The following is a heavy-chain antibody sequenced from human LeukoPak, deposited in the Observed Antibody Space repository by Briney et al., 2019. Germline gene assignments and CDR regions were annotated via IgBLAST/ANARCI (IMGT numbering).Heavy chain of an antibody. D-gene: IGHD6-19*01. Sequence: SETLSLTCTVSGGSISSYYWSWIRQSPGEGLEWIGYADYTGSTHYNPSLKSRVTMSLDTANNQFSLKLGFVTAADTAVYYCAGGYSSDWYFNCWGQGTLVTVSS. V-gene: IGHV4-59*01. CDR1: GGSISSYY. J-gene: IGHJ4*02. CDR2: ADYTGST. CDR3: AGGYSSDWYFNC.